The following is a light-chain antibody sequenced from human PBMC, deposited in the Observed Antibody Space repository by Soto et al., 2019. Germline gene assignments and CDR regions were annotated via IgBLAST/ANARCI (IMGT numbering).Light chain of an antibody. J-gene: IGKJ2*01. Sequence: DIQGTQSPSSLSASVGDRVSITCRASQNIIFYLNWYQQKIGKAPKLLIYAASNLQSGAPSRFSGTGSGADFTLTISNLQPEDSATYFCQQSYTTPVYTFGQRTKVDIK. V-gene: IGKV1-39*01. CDR2: AAS. CDR1: QNIIFY. CDR3: QQSYTTPVYT.